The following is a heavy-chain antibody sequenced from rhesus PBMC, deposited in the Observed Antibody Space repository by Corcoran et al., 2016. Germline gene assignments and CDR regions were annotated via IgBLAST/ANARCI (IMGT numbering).Heavy chain of an antibody. V-gene: IGHV4-169*01. CDR1: GGSISSSY. CDR3: ARGVGAD. Sequence: QLQLQESGPGLVKPSETLSVTCAVSGGSISSSYWSWIRQAPGKGLEWIGYINGSGSSTNTNPSLKSRVPLSVDTSKNQLSRKLSSVTAADTAVYYCARGVGADWGQGVLVTVSS. D-gene: IGHD1-44*02. CDR2: INGSGSST. J-gene: IGHJ4*01.